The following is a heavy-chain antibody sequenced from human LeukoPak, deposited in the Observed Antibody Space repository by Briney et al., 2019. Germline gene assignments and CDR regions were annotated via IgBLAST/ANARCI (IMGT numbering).Heavy chain of an antibody. CDR2: ISSSGSTI. CDR1: GFTFSSYA. J-gene: IGHJ5*02. V-gene: IGHV3-48*04. Sequence: QAGGSLRLSCAASGFTFSSYAMSWVRQAPGKGLEWVSAISSSGSTIYYADSVKGRFTISRDNAKNSLYLQMNSLRAEDTAVYYCAKDSGDYGDYNWFDPWGQGTLVTVSS. CDR3: AKDSGDYGDYNWFDP. D-gene: IGHD4-17*01.